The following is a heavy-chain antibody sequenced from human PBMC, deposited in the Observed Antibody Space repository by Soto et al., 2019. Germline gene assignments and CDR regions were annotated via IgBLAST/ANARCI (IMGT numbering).Heavy chain of an antibody. Sequence: PSQTLSLTCAVYGGSFSGYYWSWIRQPPGKGLEWIGEINHSGSTNYNPSLKSRVTISVDTSKNQFSLKLSSVTAADTAVYYCARPPVRGVRGWFDPWGQGTLVTVSS. CDR1: GGSFSGYY. CDR2: INHSGST. CDR3: ARPPVRGVRGWFDP. J-gene: IGHJ5*02. D-gene: IGHD3-10*01. V-gene: IGHV4-34*01.